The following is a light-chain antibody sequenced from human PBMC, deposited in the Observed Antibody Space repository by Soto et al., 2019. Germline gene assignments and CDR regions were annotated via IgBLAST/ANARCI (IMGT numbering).Light chain of an antibody. CDR3: QQYASSPVYT. CDR2: GSS. CDR1: QIFSSSY. J-gene: IGKJ2*01. Sequence: EIVLTQSPGTLSLSPGERATLSCRASQIFSSSYLAWYQQKPGQAPRLLIYGSSIRATGIPDRFSGSGSGTDFTLTISRLEPEDFAVYYCQQYASSPVYTFGQGTKLEIK. V-gene: IGKV3-20*01.